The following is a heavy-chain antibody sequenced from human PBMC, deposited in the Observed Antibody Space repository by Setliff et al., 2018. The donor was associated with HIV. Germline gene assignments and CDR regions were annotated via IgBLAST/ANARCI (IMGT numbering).Heavy chain of an antibody. J-gene: IGHJ4*01. CDR1: GGSISSGPYF. Sequence: SETLSLTCTVSGGSISSGPYFWSWIRQPAGKAVEWMGHIYTSGATKYNPSLKSRVTISRDTSKSQFSLKLTSVTAADTAVYFCARDPHYFDTSGYYSYFYFDYWGHGTLVTVSS. CDR2: IYTSGAT. CDR3: ARDPHYFDTSGYYSYFYFDY. D-gene: IGHD3-22*01. V-gene: IGHV4-61*09.